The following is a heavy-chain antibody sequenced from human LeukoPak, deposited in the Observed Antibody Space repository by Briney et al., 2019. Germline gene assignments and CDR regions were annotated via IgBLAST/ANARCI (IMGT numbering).Heavy chain of an antibody. CDR2: IRYDGSNK. D-gene: IGHD6-13*01. J-gene: IGHJ6*03. CDR3: ANYPSSWYPTADYYSYMDV. V-gene: IGHV3-30*02. Sequence: GGSLRLSCAASGFTFSSYGMHWVRQAPGKGLEWVAFIRYDGSNKYYADSVKGRFTTSRDNSKNTLYLQMNSLRAQDTAVYYCANYPSSWYPTADYYSYMDVWGKGTTVTVSS. CDR1: GFTFSSYG.